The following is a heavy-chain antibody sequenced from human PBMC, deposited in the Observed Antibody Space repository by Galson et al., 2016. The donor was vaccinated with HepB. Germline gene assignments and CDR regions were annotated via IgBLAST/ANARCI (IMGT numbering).Heavy chain of an antibody. V-gene: IGHV3-74*01. D-gene: IGHD2-8*01. CDR2: INSDGSST. CDR3: TKRCMTNTCHNADDF. CDR1: GFTFSTYW. Sequence: SLRLSCAASGFTFSTYWMHRVRQAPGKGLVYVSRINSDGSSTTYADSVKGRFTISRDDSKSTLYLRMDSLRVEDTATYHCTKRCMTNTCHNADDFWGQGTLVTVSS. J-gene: IGHJ4*02.